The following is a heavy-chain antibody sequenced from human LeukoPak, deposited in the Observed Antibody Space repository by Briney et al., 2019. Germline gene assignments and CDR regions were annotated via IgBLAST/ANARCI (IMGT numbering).Heavy chain of an antibody. Sequence: SGGSLRLSCAASGFTFSSYWMQWVRQAPGKGLVWVSRINSDGSSTRYADSVKGRFTISRDNAKNTLYLQMNSLRAEDTAVYYCARQEGWLQLDYWGQGTLVTVSS. D-gene: IGHD5-24*01. J-gene: IGHJ4*02. V-gene: IGHV3-74*01. CDR3: ARQEGWLQLDY. CDR1: GFTFSSYW. CDR2: INSDGSST.